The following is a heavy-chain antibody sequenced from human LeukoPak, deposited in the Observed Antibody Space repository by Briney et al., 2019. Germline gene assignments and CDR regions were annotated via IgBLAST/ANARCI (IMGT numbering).Heavy chain of an antibody. CDR2: IYHTGNT. CDR3: ARGLAAAGLYYFDY. J-gene: IGHJ4*02. V-gene: IGHV4-30-2*01. Sequence: SQTLSLTCAVSGGSISSGDYSWSWIRQPPGNGLEWIGYIYHTGNTNYNPSLKSRVTISVARSKNQFSLRLSSVTAADTAVYYCARGLAAAGLYYFDYWGQGTLVTVSS. CDR1: GGSISSGDYS. D-gene: IGHD6-13*01.